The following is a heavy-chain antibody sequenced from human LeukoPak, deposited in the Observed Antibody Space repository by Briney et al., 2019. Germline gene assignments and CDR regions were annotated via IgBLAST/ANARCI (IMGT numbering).Heavy chain of an antibody. Sequence: GGSLRLSCAASGFTFSTFAMNWVRQAPGKGLEWVSAIGGSGSDTYYADSVKGRFTISRDNSKNTLYLQMNSLRDEDTAVYYCARARSGYYVDYWGQGTLITVSS. CDR1: GFTFSTFA. J-gene: IGHJ4*02. CDR2: IGGSGSDT. CDR3: ARARSGYYVDY. V-gene: IGHV3-23*01. D-gene: IGHD3-22*01.